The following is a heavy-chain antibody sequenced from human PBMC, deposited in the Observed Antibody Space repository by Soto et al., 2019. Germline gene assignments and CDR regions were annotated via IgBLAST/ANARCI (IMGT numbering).Heavy chain of an antibody. V-gene: IGHV3-23*01. CDR3: AGRYCTAGICYTNYYYYMDV. Sequence: ESGGGLVQPGGSLRLSCAASGFTFSSYGMNWVRQAPGKGLEWVSSITATGGNTYYADSVKGRFTISRDNSKDTLSLQMNSLRAEDTAVYYCAGRYCTAGICYTNYYYYMDVWGKGTTVTVSS. CDR1: GFTFSSYG. J-gene: IGHJ6*03. CDR2: ITATGGNT. D-gene: IGHD2-8*02.